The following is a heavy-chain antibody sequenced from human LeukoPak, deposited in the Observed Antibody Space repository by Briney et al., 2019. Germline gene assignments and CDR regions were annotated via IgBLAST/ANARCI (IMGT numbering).Heavy chain of an antibody. D-gene: IGHD3-22*01. V-gene: IGHV1-2*02. J-gene: IGHJ4*02. CDR2: INPNSGGT. CDR3: AREFDYYDSSGPGRDY. CDR1: GYTFTDYY. Sequence: ASVKVSCKASGYTFTDYYIHWVRQAPGHGLEWMGWINPNSGGTNYAQKFQGRVTMTRDTSISTVYMELSWLRSDDTAVYYCAREFDYYDSSGPGRDYWGQGTLVTVSS.